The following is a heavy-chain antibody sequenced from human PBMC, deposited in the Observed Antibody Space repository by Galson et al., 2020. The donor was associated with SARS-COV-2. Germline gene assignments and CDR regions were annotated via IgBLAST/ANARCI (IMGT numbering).Heavy chain of an antibody. CDR3: ARGDMGNDYFDC. V-gene: IGHV3-74*01. Sequence: GGTLRLSCAVSGFTFSSYWMHWVRQAPGKGLVWVSRIYSEGSSTSYADSVKGRFTISGDNAKNTLYLQMNRLRAEDTAVYYCARGDMGNDYFDCWGQGTLVSVSS. CDR2: IYSEGSST. CDR1: GFTFSSYW. J-gene: IGHJ4*02. D-gene: IGHD7-27*01.